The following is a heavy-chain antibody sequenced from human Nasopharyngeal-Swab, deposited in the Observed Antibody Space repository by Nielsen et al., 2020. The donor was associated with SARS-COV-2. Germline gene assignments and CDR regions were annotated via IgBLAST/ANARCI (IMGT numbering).Heavy chain of an antibody. CDR3: ARATAVAGIDY. J-gene: IGHJ4*02. Sequence: WIRQPPGKGLEWIGYIYHSGSTYYNPSLKSRVTISVDRSKNQFSLKLSSVTAADTAVYYCARATAVAGIDYWGQGTLVTVSS. CDR2: IYHSGST. V-gene: IGHV4-30-2*01. D-gene: IGHD6-19*01.